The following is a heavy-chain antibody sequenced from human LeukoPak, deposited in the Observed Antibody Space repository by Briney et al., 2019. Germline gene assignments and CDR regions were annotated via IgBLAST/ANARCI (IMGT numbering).Heavy chain of an antibody. J-gene: IGHJ4*02. CDR3: ATLMSPFDY. V-gene: IGHV4-59*01. CDR2: IYYSGST. Sequence: SETLSLTCTVSGGSIRNYYWSWIRQPPGKGLEWIGYIYYSGSTNYNPSLRGRVTISVDTSKNQFSLELSSVTAADTAVYYCATLMSPFDYWGQGTLVTVSS. CDR1: GGSIRNYY.